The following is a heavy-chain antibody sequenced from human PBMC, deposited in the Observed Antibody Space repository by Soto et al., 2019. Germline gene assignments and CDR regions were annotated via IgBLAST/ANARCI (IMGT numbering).Heavy chain of an antibody. CDR3: ARPHVGSSGWNTWFDP. Sequence: PSETLSLTCTVSGGSISSYYWSWIRQPPGKGLEWIGYIHYSGSTNYNPSLKSRVTISVDTSKNQFSLKLSSVTAADTAVYYCARPHVGSSGWNTWFDPWGQGTLLPVSS. D-gene: IGHD6-25*01. V-gene: IGHV4-59*01. J-gene: IGHJ5*02. CDR2: IHYSGST. CDR1: GGSISSYY.